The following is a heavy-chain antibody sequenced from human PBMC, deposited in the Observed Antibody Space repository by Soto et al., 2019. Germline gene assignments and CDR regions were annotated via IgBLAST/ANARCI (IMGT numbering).Heavy chain of an antibody. CDR2: ISGSSSYI. CDR1: GLSFGSSS. V-gene: IGHV3-21*01. Sequence: PGGSLRLSFAASGLSFGSSSLNWFRQAPGKGLEWVSSISGSSSYIYYADSVKGRFTISRDNAKNSLYLQMNSLRAEDTAVYYCAYFEGSRFDPWGQGTLVTVSS. J-gene: IGHJ5*02. D-gene: IGHD3-9*01. CDR3: AYFEGSRFDP.